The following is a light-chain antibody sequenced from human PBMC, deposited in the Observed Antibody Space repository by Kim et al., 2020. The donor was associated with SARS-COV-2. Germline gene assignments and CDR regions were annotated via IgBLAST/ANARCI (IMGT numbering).Light chain of an antibody. V-gene: IGLV1-40*01. CDR1: TSNIGAGYD. CDR2: TNK. Sequence: QSVLTQPPSVSGAPGQRVTFSCTGTTSNIGAGYDVHWYQQLPGTAPKPLIFTNKNRPSGVPDRFSGSKSGTSASLAITGLQAEDEADYYCQSYDSSLNVYVFGAGTKVTVL. J-gene: IGLJ1*01. CDR3: QSYDSSLNVYV.